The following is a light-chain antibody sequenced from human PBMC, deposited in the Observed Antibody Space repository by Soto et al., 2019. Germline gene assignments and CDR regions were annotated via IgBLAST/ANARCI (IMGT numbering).Light chain of an antibody. V-gene: IGKV1-39*01. CDR3: QDRNIRLFS. J-gene: IGKJ2*03. CDR2: AAI. Sequence: IQMTQSPSSLSSSLVYIFTITFLSSHIISSYLNWYHQREGKAPKLLIYAAINLKGGVTSRFSGSESGTEFTLTISSLQPEDFAVYYCQDRNIRLFSFGEGTKVDVK. CDR1: HIISSY.